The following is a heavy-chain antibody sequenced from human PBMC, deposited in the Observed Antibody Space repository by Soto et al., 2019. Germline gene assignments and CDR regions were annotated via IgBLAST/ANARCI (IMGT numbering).Heavy chain of an antibody. CDR3: AKSRYSDSSGDFYDY. CDR1: AVSFNNYA. V-gene: IGHV3-23*01. Sequence: GGSLKLSSAAFAVSFNNYAMSWVRQAPGKGLEWVSGIGGSGRTTYYADSVKGRFTISRDNSNNTLFLQMDSLRAEDTAVYYCAKSRYSDSSGDFYDYWGQGTLVTVSS. D-gene: IGHD3-22*01. CDR2: IGGSGRTT. J-gene: IGHJ4*02.